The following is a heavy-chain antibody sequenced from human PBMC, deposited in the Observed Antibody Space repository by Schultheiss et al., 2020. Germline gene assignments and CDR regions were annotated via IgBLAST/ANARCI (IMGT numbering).Heavy chain of an antibody. V-gene: IGHV3-23*01. Sequence: GGSLRLSFAASGFSFSRYWMSWVRQAPGKGLEWVSAISGSGGSTYYADSVKGRFTISRDNSKNTLYLQMNSLRAEDTAVYYCAKDGDPRVANYFDYWGQGTLVTVSS. CDR1: GFSFSRYW. J-gene: IGHJ4*02. CDR2: ISGSGGST. D-gene: IGHD3-3*01. CDR3: AKDGDPRVANYFDY.